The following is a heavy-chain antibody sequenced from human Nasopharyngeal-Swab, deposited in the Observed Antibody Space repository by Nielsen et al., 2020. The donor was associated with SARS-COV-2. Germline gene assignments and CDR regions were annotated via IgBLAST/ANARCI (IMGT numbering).Heavy chain of an antibody. D-gene: IGHD2-2*01. CDR2: INPSGGQT. CDR3: ARDLNPATAGALDI. CDR1: GYFFRIYY. V-gene: IGHV1-46*01. Sequence: ASALVSCNASGYFFRIYYMIWLRQPPRQGLEWMVLINPSGGQTTYAQKFQGRVTMTRDTSTSTVYMELSSLRSEDTAVYYFARDLNPATAGALDIWGKETMVTVSS. J-gene: IGHJ3*02.